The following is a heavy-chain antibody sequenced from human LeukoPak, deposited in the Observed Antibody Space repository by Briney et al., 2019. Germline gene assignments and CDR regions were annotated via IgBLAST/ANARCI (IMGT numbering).Heavy chain of an antibody. J-gene: IGHJ6*02. Sequence: GGSLRLSCAASGFTFSSYWMSWVRQAPGKGLEWVANIKQDGSEKYYVDSVKGRFTISRDNAKDSLYLQMNSLRAEDTAVYYCARRAFHYYYYGMDVWGQGTTVTVSS. CDR3: ARRAFHYYYYGMDV. V-gene: IGHV3-7*03. D-gene: IGHD3-3*02. CDR1: GFTFSSYW. CDR2: IKQDGSEK.